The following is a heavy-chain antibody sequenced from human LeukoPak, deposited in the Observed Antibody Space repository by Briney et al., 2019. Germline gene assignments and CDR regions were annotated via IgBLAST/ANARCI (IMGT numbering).Heavy chain of an antibody. J-gene: IGHJ4*02. CDR1: GGSVGSFSIYY. CDR3: AMYNYDTSGFDY. D-gene: IGHD3-22*01. V-gene: IGHV4-4*07. Sequence: SETLSLTCSVSGGSVGSFSIYYWSWVRQPAGKGLEWIGRIYTGGSTSTSYNPSLKSRVSISVDKSKNHFSLTLRSVTAADTAVHYCAMYNYDTSGFDYWGQGTRVTVSS. CDR2: IYTGGST.